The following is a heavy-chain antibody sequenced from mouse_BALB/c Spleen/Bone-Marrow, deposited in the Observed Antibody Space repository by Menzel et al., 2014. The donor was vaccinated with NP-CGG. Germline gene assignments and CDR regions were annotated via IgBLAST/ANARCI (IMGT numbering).Heavy chain of an antibody. D-gene: IGHD1-1*01. J-gene: IGHJ2*01. V-gene: IGHV14-3*02. CDR3: ASYYYWCYFDY. Sequence: EVQLLQSGGELVKPGASVKFSCTASGFNIKDTYMHWVKQRPEQGLEWIGRIDPANGTTKYDPNFQDKITITADTANNTPYLQLNSLTSEDTAVYYCASYYYWCYFDYWGQGTTLTVSS. CDR2: IDPANGTT. CDR1: GFNIKDTY.